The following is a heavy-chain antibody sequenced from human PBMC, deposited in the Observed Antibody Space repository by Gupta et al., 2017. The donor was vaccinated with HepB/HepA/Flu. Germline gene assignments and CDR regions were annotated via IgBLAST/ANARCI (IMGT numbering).Heavy chain of an antibody. CDR2: IDVLGHSR. J-gene: IGHJ4*02. V-gene: IGHV3-20*04. Sequence: VPLVESVGGVIPPGVSLRLPCVGPGFIFYDYDMGWVRQAPGKGLEWVSGIDVLGHSRGYGDSMEGRFTISRDNAKTSLYLQMNSLRADDTAFYFCARDFGGGHFDYWGQGTLVTVSS. CDR3: ARDFGGGHFDY. D-gene: IGHD3-16*01. CDR1: GFIFYDYD.